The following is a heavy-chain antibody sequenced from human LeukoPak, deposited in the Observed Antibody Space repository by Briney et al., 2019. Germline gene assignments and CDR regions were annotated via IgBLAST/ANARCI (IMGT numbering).Heavy chain of an antibody. Sequence: GGSLRLSCAASGFTVSSDYMSWVRQAPGKGLEWVSVIYSGGSTYYADSVKGRFTISRDNSKNTLYLQMNSLRAEDTAVYYCARASGITMVRGNPYYFDYWGQGTLVTVSS. CDR3: ARASGITMVRGNPYYFDY. CDR2: IYSGGST. V-gene: IGHV3-66*01. CDR1: GFTVSSDY. J-gene: IGHJ4*02. D-gene: IGHD3-10*01.